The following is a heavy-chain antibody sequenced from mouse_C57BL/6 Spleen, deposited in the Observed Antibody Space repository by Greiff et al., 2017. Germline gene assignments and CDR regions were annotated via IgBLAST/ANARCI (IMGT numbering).Heavy chain of an antibody. V-gene: IGHV14-4*01. CDR1: GFNIKDDY. J-gene: IGHJ2*01. Sequence: VQLQQSGAELVRPGASVKLSCTASGFNIKDDYMHWVKQRPEQGLEWIGWIDPENGDTEYASKFQGKATITADTSSNTAFLQLSSLTSEDTAVYYCTWGNYGYLDYWGQGTTLTVSS. CDR2: IDPENGDT. CDR3: TWGNYGYLDY. D-gene: IGHD2-1*01.